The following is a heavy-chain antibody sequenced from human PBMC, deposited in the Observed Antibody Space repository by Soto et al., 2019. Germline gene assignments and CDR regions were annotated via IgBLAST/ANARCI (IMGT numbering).Heavy chain of an antibody. V-gene: IGHV4-31*03. J-gene: IGHJ6*02. CDR1: GGSVNNANYF. CDR3: ARDADYGGSRGGMDV. CDR2: IYYSGST. Sequence: QVRLEESGPGLVKPSETLSLICSVSGGSVNNANYFWNWIRHHPENGLEWIGYIYYSGSTRYNPAFNIRATLSIDTSKNQFSLRLNSVTVADTAVYFCARDADYGGSRGGMDVWGRGTTVTVSS. D-gene: IGHD4-17*01.